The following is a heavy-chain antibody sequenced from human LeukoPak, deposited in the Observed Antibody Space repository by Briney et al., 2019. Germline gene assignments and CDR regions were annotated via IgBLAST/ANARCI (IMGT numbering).Heavy chain of an antibody. J-gene: IGHJ4*02. CDR1: GYIFTDYY. D-gene: IGHD3-22*01. V-gene: IGHV1-2*04. CDR3: ARERYYDSLLYYFDY. CDR2: INPNSGGT. Sequence: ASVKVSCKASGYIFTDYYLHWVRQAPGQGLEWMGWINPNSGGTNYAQKFQGWVTMTRDTSISTAYMELSRLRSGDTAVYYCARERYYDSLLYYFDYWGQGTLVTVSS.